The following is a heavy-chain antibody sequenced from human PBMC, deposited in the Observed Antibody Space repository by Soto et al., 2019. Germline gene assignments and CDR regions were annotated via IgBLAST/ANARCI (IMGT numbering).Heavy chain of an antibody. CDR3: ARSYPVWFGELLQNLYYFDY. J-gene: IGHJ4*02. CDR2: IIPIFGTA. Sequence: SVKVSCKASGGTFSSYAISWVRQAPGQGLEWMGGIIPIFGTANYAQKFQGRVTITGDTSASTAYMELSSLRSEDTAVYYCARSYPVWFGELLQNLYYFDYWGQGTLVTVSS. CDR1: GGTFSSYA. V-gene: IGHV1-69*06. D-gene: IGHD3-10*01.